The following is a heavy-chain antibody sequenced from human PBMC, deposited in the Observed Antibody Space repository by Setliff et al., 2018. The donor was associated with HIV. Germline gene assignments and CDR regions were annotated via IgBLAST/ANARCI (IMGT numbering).Heavy chain of an antibody. D-gene: IGHD3-3*01. Sequence: SETLSLTCAVSGVSIRSFNYHWSWVRQPPGKGLEWVGAVYYGGSTSYNPSLKSRVTISLGTSKNQFSLRLTSVTAADTALYYCASGYNFWSGYFVVAESYQYWGQGTAVTVSS. CDR2: VYYGGST. CDR1: GVSIRSFNYH. V-gene: IGHV4-39*07. J-gene: IGHJ1*01. CDR3: ASGYNFWSGYFVVAESYQY.